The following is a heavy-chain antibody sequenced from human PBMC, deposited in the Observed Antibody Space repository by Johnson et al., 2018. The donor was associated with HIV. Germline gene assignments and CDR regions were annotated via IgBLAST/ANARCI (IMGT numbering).Heavy chain of an antibody. V-gene: IGHV3-74*02. J-gene: IGHJ3*01. CDR3: ARSGPNWAFDF. Sequence: VQLVESGGGVAQPGRSLRLSCAASGFTFSFYAMHWVRQAPGKGLEWVSRISSDGSSTYYADSVKGRFTISRDNAKNTMFVQMNSLRAEDTAVYYCARSGPNWAFDFWGQGTMVTVSS. CDR2: ISSDGSST. CDR1: GFTFSFYA. D-gene: IGHD1-1*01.